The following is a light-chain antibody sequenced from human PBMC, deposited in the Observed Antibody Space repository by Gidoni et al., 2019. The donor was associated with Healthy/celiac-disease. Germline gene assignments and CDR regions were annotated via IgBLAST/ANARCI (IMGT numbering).Light chain of an antibody. V-gene: IGKV3-15*01. CDR1: QSVSSN. Sequence: EIVMTQSPAPLSVSPGERATLSCRASQSVSSNLAWYQQKPGQAPRLLIYGASTRATGIPARFSGSGSGTEFTLTISSLQSEDFAVYYCQQYNNWPGTFGXGTKLE. J-gene: IGKJ2*01. CDR2: GAS. CDR3: QQYNNWPGT.